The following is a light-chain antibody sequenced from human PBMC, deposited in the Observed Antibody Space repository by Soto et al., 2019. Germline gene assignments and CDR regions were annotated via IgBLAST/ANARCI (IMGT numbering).Light chain of an antibody. V-gene: IGKV1-5*03. CDR2: KAS. J-gene: IGKJ2*01. CDR3: KQYKSHSVYT. Sequence: DIQMTQSPSTLSASVGDRVTITCRASQSISSWLAWYQQRPGKAPKLLIYKASTLESGVPARFSGRGSGTEFPLTISSLQHDDFAIYYCKQYKSHSVYTFGQGTKLDI. CDR1: QSISSW.